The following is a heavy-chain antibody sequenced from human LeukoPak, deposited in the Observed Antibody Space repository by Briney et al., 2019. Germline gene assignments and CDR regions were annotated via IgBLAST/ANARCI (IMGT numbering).Heavy chain of an antibody. CDR2: CHYSGNT. J-gene: IGHJ3*02. V-gene: IGHV4-59*13. CDR1: GGXISSNY. CDR3: ARSASSTSRSAFDI. Sequence: SETLSLTRTISGGXISSNYCSWIRQPPGKGLEWIGYCHYSGNTNYNPSLKSRATISVDMSKNQFSLTLNSVTAADTAVYYCARSASSTSRSAFDIWGQGTRVTASS.